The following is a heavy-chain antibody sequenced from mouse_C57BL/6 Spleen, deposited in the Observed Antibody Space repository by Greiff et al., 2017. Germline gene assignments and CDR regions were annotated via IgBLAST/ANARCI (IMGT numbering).Heavy chain of an antibody. CDR2: ISGGGGNT. CDR1: GFTFSSYT. V-gene: IGHV5-9*01. Sequence: EVKLVESGGGLVKPGGSLKLSCAASGFTFSSYTMSWVRQTPEKRLEWVATISGGGGNTYYPDSVKGRVTISRDNAKNTLYLQMSSLRSEDTALYYCARHADYYGSSYDWYFDVWGTGTTVTVSS. CDR3: ARHADYYGSSYDWYFDV. D-gene: IGHD1-1*01. J-gene: IGHJ1*03.